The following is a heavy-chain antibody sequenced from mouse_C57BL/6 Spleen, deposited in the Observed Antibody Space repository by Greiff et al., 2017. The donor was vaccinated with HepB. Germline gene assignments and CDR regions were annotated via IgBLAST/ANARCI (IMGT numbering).Heavy chain of an antibody. CDR1: GYAFSSYW. D-gene: IGHD1-1*01. V-gene: IGHV1-80*01. CDR2: IYPGDGDT. CDR3: ARGSIITTVVATEFDY. Sequence: VKLQQSGAELVKPGASVKISCKASGYAFSSYWMNWVKQRPGKGLEWIGQIYPGDGDTNYNGKFKGKATLTADKSSSTAYMQLSSLTSEDSAVYFCARGSIITTVVATEFDYWGQGTTLTVSS. J-gene: IGHJ2*01.